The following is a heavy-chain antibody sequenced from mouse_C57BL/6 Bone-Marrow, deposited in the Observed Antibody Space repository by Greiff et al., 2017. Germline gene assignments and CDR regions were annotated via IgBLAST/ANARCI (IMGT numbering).Heavy chain of an antibody. CDR3: AREGGSSSFDY. Sequence: EVQVVESGGGLVKPGGSLKLSCAASGFTFSSYALSWVRPTPEQRLEWVATICDGGSYTYYPDNVKGRFTISRDNAKNNLYLQMSHLKSEYTAMYYCAREGGSSSFDYWGQGTTLTVSS. V-gene: IGHV5-4*01. J-gene: IGHJ2*01. CDR2: ICDGGSYT. CDR1: GFTFSSYA. D-gene: IGHD1-1*01.